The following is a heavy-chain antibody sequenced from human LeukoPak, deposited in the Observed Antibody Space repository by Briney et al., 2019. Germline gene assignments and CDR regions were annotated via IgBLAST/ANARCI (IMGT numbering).Heavy chain of an antibody. V-gene: IGHV3-21*01. J-gene: IGHJ6*02. Sequence: GGSLRLSCAASGFTFSSYSMNWVHQAPGKGLEWVSSISSSSSYIYYADSVKGRFTISRGNAKNSLYLQMNSLRAEDTAVYYCARAPHCSGGSCFPWYYYYGMDVWGQGTTATVSS. D-gene: IGHD2-15*01. CDR1: GFTFSSYS. CDR2: ISSSSSYI. CDR3: ARAPHCSGGSCFPWYYYYGMDV.